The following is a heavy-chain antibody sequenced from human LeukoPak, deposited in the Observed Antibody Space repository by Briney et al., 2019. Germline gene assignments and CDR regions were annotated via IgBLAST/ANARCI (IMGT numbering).Heavy chain of an antibody. V-gene: IGHV1-3*03. J-gene: IGHJ4*02. Sequence: GSSVKVSCKATGGTFSYFAISWVRQAPGQRLEWMGWINADTGNTKCSQEFQGRLTITRDTSASTVYMDLSSLKSEDMAVYDCARSGGSRGTVTPPGDFWGQGTLVTVSS. CDR3: ARSGGSRGTVTPPGDF. CDR1: GGTFSYFA. D-gene: IGHD4-17*01. CDR2: INADTGNT.